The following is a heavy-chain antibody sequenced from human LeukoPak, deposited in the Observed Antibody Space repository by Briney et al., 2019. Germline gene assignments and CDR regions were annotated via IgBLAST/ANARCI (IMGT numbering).Heavy chain of an antibody. D-gene: IGHD6-19*01. CDR2: IWYDGSNK. CDR3: ARKSSGWYLVPSLDY. Sequence: PGRSLRLSCAASGFTFSSYGMHWVRQAPGKGLEWVAVIWYDGSNKYYADSVKGRFTVSRDNSRNTLYLQLSSLRADDTAVYYCARKSSGWYLVPSLDYWGQGNLVTVSS. J-gene: IGHJ4*02. CDR1: GFTFSSYG. V-gene: IGHV3-33*01.